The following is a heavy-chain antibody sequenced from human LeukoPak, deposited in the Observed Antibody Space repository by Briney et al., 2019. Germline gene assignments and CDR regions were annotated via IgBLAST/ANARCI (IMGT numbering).Heavy chain of an antibody. J-gene: IGHJ5*02. Sequence: ASVKVSCKASGYTFTGYYMHWVRQAPGQGLEWMGWINPNSGGTNYAQKFQGRVTMTRDTSISTAYMELSSLRSEDTAVYYCARGGDSSSLYGWFDPWGQGTLVTVSS. D-gene: IGHD6-13*01. V-gene: IGHV1-2*02. CDR3: ARGGDSSSLYGWFDP. CDR2: INPNSGGT. CDR1: GYTFTGYY.